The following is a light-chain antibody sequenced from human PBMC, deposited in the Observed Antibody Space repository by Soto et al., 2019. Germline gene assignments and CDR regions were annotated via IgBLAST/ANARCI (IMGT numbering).Light chain of an antibody. V-gene: IGKV1-5*03. CDR1: QTISSW. Sequence: EIQMTQSPSTLSGSVGDIVTITWRASQTISSWLAWYQQKPGKAPKLLIYKASTLKSGVPSRFSGSGSGTDFTLTISRLEPEDFAVYYCQKYGSSPWKFGQGTKVDIK. CDR2: KAS. J-gene: IGKJ1*01. CDR3: QKYGSSPWK.